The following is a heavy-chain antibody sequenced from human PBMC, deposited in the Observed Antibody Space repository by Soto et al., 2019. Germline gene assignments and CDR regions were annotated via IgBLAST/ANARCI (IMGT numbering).Heavy chain of an antibody. CDR1: EFTFSSYT. V-gene: IGHV3-30*04. CDR3: ARDSSPGIDL. CDR2: ISYHESDR. J-gene: IGHJ2*01. Sequence: QVQLVESGGGVVRPGTSLRLSCAASEFTFSSYTMHWVRQTPGKGLEWVAVISYHESDRNYGDSVRGRFTISRDNSKNTLYLQMNSLRAEDTAVYYCARDSSPGIDLWGRGTLVTVSS.